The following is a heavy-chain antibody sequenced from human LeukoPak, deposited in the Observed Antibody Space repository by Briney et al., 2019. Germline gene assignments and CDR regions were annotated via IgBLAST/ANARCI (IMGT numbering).Heavy chain of an antibody. Sequence: GSSVKVSCKASGGTLSNYAINWVRQAPGQGLEWMGRIIPILDTTNYAQKFQSRVTIITDESTSTAYMELITLRSGDTAVYYCAGESFSRRAGITMVRGVITYWGQGTLVTVSS. CDR2: IIPILDTT. D-gene: IGHD3-10*01. V-gene: IGHV1-69*11. J-gene: IGHJ4*02. CDR3: AGESFSRRAGITMVRGVITY. CDR1: GGTLSNYA.